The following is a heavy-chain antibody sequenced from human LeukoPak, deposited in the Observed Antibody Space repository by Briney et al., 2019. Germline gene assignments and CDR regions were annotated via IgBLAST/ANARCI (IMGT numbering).Heavy chain of an antibody. CDR1: GASISGYF. CDR3: ARQRPSYETSGYPDH. CDR2: IYSSGSA. D-gene: IGHD3-22*01. Sequence: SETLSLTCTSFGASISGYFWSWVRQSPGKGLECIGHIYSSGSANYNPSLGSRVTMSVDLSKNQLYLRLSSVTAADTAVYFCARQRPSYETSGYPDHWGQGTLVAVSS. V-gene: IGHV4-59*08. J-gene: IGHJ5*02.